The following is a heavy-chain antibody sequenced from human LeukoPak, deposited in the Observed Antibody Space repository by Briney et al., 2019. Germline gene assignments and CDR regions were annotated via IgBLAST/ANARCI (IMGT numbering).Heavy chain of an antibody. CDR2: ISGSGGST. V-gene: IGHV3-23*01. J-gene: IGHJ6*02. D-gene: IGHD6-19*01. Sequence: GGSLRLSCAASGFTFSSYAMSWVRQAPGKGLEWVSVISGSGGSTYYADSVKGRFTISRDNSKNTLYLQMNSLRAEDTAVYYCAKALRGSSGWYDYYYYYGMDVWGQGTTVTVSS. CDR3: AKALRGSSGWYDYYYYYGMDV. CDR1: GFTFSSYA.